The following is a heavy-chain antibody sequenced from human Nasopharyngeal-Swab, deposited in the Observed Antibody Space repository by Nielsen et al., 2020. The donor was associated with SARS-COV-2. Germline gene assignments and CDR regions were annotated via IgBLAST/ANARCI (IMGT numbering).Heavy chain of an antibody. J-gene: IGHJ6*02. D-gene: IGHD5-12*01. CDR2: IYPRDSDT. CDR1: GSSFTSYW. Sequence: GESLKISCKGSGSSFTSYWIAWVRQMPGKGLEWMGIIYPRDSDTRYSPSFQGQVTISADKSISTAYLQWSSLKASDTAMYYCVRPEGVATSFKYYFQYGMDVWGQGTMVTVYS. V-gene: IGHV5-51*01. CDR3: VRPEGVATSFKYYFQYGMDV.